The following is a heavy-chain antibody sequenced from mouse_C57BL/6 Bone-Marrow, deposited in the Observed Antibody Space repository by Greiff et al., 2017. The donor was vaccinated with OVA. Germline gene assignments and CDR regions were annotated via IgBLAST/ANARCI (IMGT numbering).Heavy chain of an antibody. CDR2: ISDGGSCT. Sequence: EVQLVESGGGLVKPGGSLKLSCAASGFTFSSYAMSWVRQTPEKRLEWVATISDGGSCTYYPDNVKGRFTISRDNAKNNLYLQMSHLKSEDTAMYYCARVRYYYGSRGAMDYWGQGTSVTVSS. V-gene: IGHV5-4*01. J-gene: IGHJ4*01. CDR3: ARVRYYYGSRGAMDY. CDR1: GFTFSSYA. D-gene: IGHD1-1*01.